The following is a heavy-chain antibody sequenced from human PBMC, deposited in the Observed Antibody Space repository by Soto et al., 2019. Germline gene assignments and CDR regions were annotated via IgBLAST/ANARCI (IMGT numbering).Heavy chain of an antibody. CDR3: ARESHDILTGPPWVWYFDL. D-gene: IGHD3-9*01. CDR2: INDRGSI. J-gene: IGHJ2*01. Sequence: QVQLQQWGAGPLRPLETLSLTCGVSGGSFSGYYWAWIRQSPGKGLEWIGEINDRGSINYNPSLKSRVSISVDTSKNHYSLNLTSVPAADTAVYYCARESHDILTGPPWVWYFDLWGRGTLVTVSS. V-gene: IGHV4-34*01. CDR1: GGSFSGYY.